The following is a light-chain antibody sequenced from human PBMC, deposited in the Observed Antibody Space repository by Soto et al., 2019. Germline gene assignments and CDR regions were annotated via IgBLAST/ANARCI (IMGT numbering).Light chain of an antibody. CDR2: DAS. CDR3: QRYDSFSMYT. J-gene: IGKJ2*01. CDR1: QSISGW. V-gene: IGKV1-5*01. Sequence: DIQMTQSPSTLPASVGDRVTITCRASQSISGWLAWYQQRPGKAPKVLIYDASKLESGVPSRFSGSGSGTEFTLTISSLQPDDFATYYCQRYDSFSMYTFGQGTKLDIK.